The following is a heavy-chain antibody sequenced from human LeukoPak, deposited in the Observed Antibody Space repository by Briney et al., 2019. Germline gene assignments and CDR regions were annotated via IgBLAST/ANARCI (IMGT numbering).Heavy chain of an antibody. D-gene: IGHD6-6*01. CDR3: ARGNRGLVKRDY. J-gene: IGHJ4*02. CDR1: GFTFSSYS. Sequence: GGSLRLSCAASGFTFSSYSMNWVRQAPGKGLEWVSSISSSSSYIYYADSVKGRFTISRDNAKNSLYLQMNSLRAEDTAVYYCARGNRGLVKRDYWGQGTLVTVSS. V-gene: IGHV3-21*01. CDR2: ISSSSSYI.